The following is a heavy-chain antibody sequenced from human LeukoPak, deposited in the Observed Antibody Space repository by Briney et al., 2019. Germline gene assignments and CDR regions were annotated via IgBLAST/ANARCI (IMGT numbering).Heavy chain of an antibody. D-gene: IGHD4-17*01. Sequence: PGGSLRLSCAASGFTFSSYAMSWVRQAPGKGLEWVSFISDSGVSTYYADSVKGRFTIPRDSSKNTLYLQMNSLRAEDTAVYYCAKVDYGDYYFDYWGQGTRVTVSS. CDR3: AKVDYGDYYFDY. CDR2: ISDSGVST. CDR1: GFTFSSYA. J-gene: IGHJ4*02. V-gene: IGHV3-23*01.